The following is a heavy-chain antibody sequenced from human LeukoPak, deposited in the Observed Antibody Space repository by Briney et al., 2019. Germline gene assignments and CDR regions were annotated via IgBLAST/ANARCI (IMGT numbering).Heavy chain of an antibody. Sequence: PSETLSLTCTVSGGSISSSSYYWGWIRQPAGKGLEWIGRIYTSGSTNYNPSLKSRVTMSVDTSKNQFSLKLSSVTAADTAVYYCAKSSSWYYFDYWGQGTLVTVSS. D-gene: IGHD6-13*01. CDR3: AKSSSWYYFDY. J-gene: IGHJ4*02. CDR2: IYTSGST. V-gene: IGHV4-61*02. CDR1: GGSISSSSYY.